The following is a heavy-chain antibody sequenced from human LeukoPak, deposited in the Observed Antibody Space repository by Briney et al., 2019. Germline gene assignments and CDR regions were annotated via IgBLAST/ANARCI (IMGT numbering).Heavy chain of an antibody. Sequence: GGSLRLSCAASGFTFSSYAMSWVRQAPGEGLEWVSAISGSGGSTYYADSVKGRFTISRDNSKNTLYLQMNSLRAEDTAVYYCAKAKGAVAGTTPFDYWGQGTLVTVSS. CDR2: ISGSGGST. V-gene: IGHV3-23*01. J-gene: IGHJ4*02. D-gene: IGHD6-19*01. CDR1: GFTFSSYA. CDR3: AKAKGAVAGTTPFDY.